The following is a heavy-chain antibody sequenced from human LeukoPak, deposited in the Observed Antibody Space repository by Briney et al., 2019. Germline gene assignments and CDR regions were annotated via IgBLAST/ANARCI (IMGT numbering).Heavy chain of an antibody. Sequence: GGSLRLSCAASGFTFSSYSMNWVCQAPGKGLEWVSSISSSSSYIYYADSVKGRFTISRDNAKNSLYLQMNSLRAEDTAVYYCARSLLDNWNDVAFDIWGQGTMVTVSS. D-gene: IGHD1-1*01. CDR1: GFTFSSYS. V-gene: IGHV3-21*01. CDR2: ISSSSSYI. CDR3: ARSLLDNWNDVAFDI. J-gene: IGHJ3*02.